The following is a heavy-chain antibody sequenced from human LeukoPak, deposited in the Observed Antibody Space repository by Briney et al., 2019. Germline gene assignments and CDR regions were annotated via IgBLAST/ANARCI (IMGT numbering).Heavy chain of an antibody. CDR3: ARVPRYSSSWYLGY. Sequence: GGSLRLSCAASGFIFSNYWMSWVRQAPGKGLEWVANIKQDGSEQYYVDSVEGRFTISRDNAKNSLYLQMNSLRAEDTAVYYCARVPRYSSSWYLGYWGQGTLVTVSS. V-gene: IGHV3-7*01. J-gene: IGHJ4*02. CDR2: IKQDGSEQ. D-gene: IGHD6-13*01. CDR1: GFIFSNYW.